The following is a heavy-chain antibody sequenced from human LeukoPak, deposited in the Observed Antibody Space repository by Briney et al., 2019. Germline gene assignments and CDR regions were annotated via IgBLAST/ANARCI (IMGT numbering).Heavy chain of an antibody. CDR2: ITPIFGTA. D-gene: IGHD2-2*01. V-gene: IGHV1-69*01. CDR1: GGTFSSYG. J-gene: IGHJ4*02. Sequence: SVKVSCKASGGTFSSYGFTWVRQAPGQGLEWMGGITPIFGTANYAQKFQGRVRITADESTSTAYMELSSLRSEDTAVYYCARELGYCSSTSCQYFDYWGQGTLVTVSS. CDR3: ARELGYCSSTSCQYFDY.